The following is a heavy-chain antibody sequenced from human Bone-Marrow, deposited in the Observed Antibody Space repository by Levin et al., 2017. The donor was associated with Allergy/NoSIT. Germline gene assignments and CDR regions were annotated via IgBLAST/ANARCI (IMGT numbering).Heavy chain of an antibody. CDR2: IWYDGSNK. Sequence: PGGSLRLSCAASGFTFSSYGMHWVRQAPGKGLEWVAVIWYDGSNKYYADSVKGRFTISRDNSRNTLYLQMNSLRAEDTAVYYCARGDGVLIIGDFDYWGQGTLVTVSS. V-gene: IGHV3-33*01. D-gene: IGHD3-3*01. J-gene: IGHJ4*02. CDR1: GFTFSSYG. CDR3: ARGDGVLIIGDFDY.